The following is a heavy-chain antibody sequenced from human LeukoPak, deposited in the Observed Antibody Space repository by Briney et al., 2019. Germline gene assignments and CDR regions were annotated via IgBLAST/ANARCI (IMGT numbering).Heavy chain of an antibody. J-gene: IGHJ4*02. CDR1: GFTLRDSV. Sequence: PGGPLRLSCAASGFTLRDSVLHWVRQASGKGLEWVGRIRSKVNSYATAYAASVKGRFTISRDDSKNTAYLQMNSLKTEDTAVYYCARLSKHYWGQGILVTVSS. CDR2: IRSKVNSYAT. V-gene: IGHV3-73*01. CDR3: ARLSKHY.